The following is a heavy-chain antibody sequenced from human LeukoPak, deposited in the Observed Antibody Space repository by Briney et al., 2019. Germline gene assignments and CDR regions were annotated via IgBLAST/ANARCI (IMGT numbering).Heavy chain of an antibody. CDR2: INYSGST. D-gene: IGHD2-8*01. CDR1: GVSISNYY. V-gene: IGHV4-39*07. CDR3: ARSTNFVDFDY. J-gene: IGHJ4*02. Sequence: SETLSLTCTVSGVSISNYYWSWIRQPPGKGLEWIGSINYSGSTYYNPSLKSRVTISVDRSKNQFSLKLSSVTAADTAVYYCARSTNFVDFDYWGQGTLVTVSS.